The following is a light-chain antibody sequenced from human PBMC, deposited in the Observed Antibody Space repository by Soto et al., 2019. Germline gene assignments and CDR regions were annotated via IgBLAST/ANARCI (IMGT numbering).Light chain of an antibody. CDR3: QKYGRSPGWM. V-gene: IGKV3-20*01. J-gene: IGKJ1*01. CDR2: ATS. Sequence: EIVLTQSPGTLSLSPGERATLSCRANQSVDSNFLAWNQQKPGQAPRLLIYATSTRATGIPDRFSGSGSGTDFTLTISRLEPEDFAVYYCQKYGRSPGWMFGRGTKV. CDR1: QSVDSNF.